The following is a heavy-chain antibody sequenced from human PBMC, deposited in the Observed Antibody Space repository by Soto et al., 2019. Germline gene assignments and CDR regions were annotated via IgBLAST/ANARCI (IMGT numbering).Heavy chain of an antibody. CDR2: MNPNSGNT. V-gene: IGHV1-8*01. CDR3: ARMGGPPRQNYDFWSGYPNSHMDV. D-gene: IGHD3-3*01. Sequence: ASGKVSSRASGYTFTSCDINWVRQAPRQGLEWMVWMNPNSGNTGYAQKFQGRVTMTRNTSISTAYMELSSLRSEDTPGYYCARMGGPPRQNYDFWSGYPNSHMDVRGKGTTVTVSS. J-gene: IGHJ6*03. CDR1: GYTFTSCD.